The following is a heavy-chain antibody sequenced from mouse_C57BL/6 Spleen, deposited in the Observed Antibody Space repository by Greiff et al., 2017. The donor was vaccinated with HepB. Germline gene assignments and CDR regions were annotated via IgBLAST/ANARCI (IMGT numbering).Heavy chain of an antibody. J-gene: IGHJ2*01. Sequence: QLQQSGAPLFRPGAPSKLSCTASGLHIKDDYTHWVKQRPEQGPEWIGWIDPENGDPEYASKFQGKATITADTSSNTAYLQLSSLTSEDTAVYYCSTGGALLFDYWGQGTTLTVSS. V-gene: IGHV14-4*01. D-gene: IGHD2-10*01. CDR3: STGGALLFDY. CDR1: GLHIKDDY. CDR2: IDPENGDP.